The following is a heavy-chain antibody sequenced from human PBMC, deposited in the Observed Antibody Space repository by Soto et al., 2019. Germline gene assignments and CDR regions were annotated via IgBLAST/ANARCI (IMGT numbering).Heavy chain of an antibody. CDR2: IAYDGSNK. Sequence: QVQLVESGGGVVQPGRSLRLSCAASGFTFSSYGMHWVRQAPGMGLGWVAVIAYDGSNKYYADSVKGRLTISRDNSQNTLYLQMNSLRAEDTAVYYCAKERGEGGYHRRRQANDYLVQGTMVTFSS. J-gene: IGHJ4*02. CDR3: AKERGEGGYHRRRQANDY. CDR1: GFTFSSYG. D-gene: IGHD5-12*01. V-gene: IGHV3-30*18.